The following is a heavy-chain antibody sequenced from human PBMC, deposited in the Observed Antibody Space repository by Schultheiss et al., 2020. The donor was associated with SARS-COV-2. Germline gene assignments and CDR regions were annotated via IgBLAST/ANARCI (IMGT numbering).Heavy chain of an antibody. J-gene: IGHJ5*02. D-gene: IGHD6-13*01. CDR1: GGSISSYY. CDR2: IYYSGST. CDR3: ARHGLLAAAGTCWFDP. V-gene: IGHV4-59*08. Sequence: GSLRLSCTVSGGSISSYYWSWIRQPPGKGLEWIGYIYYSGSTNYNPSLKSRVTISVDTSKNQFSLKLSSVTAADTAVYYCARHGLLAAAGTCWFDPWGQGTLVTVSS.